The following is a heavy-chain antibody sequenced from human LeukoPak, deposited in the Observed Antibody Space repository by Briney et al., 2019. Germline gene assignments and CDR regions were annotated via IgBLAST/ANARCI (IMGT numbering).Heavy chain of an antibody. J-gene: IGHJ6*04. D-gene: IGHD1-26*01. CDR2: IYHSGNT. CDR3: ARDLGSSTPSGV. Sequence: PSETLSLTCAVSGDSISTNNWYNWVRQPPGKGLEWIGEIYHSGNTNCNPSLKSRVTISVDKSKNQFSLKLTSVTAADTAVYYCARDLGSSTPSGVWGRGTTVTVSS. V-gene: IGHV4-4*02. CDR1: GDSISTNNW.